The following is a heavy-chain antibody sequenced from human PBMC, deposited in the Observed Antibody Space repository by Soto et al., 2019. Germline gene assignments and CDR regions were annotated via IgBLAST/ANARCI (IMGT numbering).Heavy chain of an antibody. J-gene: IGHJ5*02. CDR1: GDSINNYY. Sequence: SETLSLTCTVSGDSINNYYWNWIRQPPGKGLEWIGYIYYSGSTSYNPSLKSRVTISVDTSKNQFSLKLSSVTAADTAVYYCARGFYYDILTGSFPTAPPWFGPWGQGTLVTV. V-gene: IGHV4-59*08. CDR3: ARGFYYDILTGSFPTAPPWFGP. CDR2: IYYSGST. D-gene: IGHD3-9*01.